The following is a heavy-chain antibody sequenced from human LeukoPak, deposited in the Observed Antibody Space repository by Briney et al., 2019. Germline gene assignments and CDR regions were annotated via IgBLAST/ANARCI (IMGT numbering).Heavy chain of an antibody. J-gene: IGHJ3*02. CDR1: GGSISSYY. Sequence: SETLSLTCTVSGGSISSYYWSWIRQPPGKGLEWIGYIYYSGSTNYNPSLKSRVTISVDTSKNQFSLKVSSVTAADTAVYYCAGGSGSNDAFDIWGQGTMVTVSS. D-gene: IGHD1-26*01. CDR3: AGGSGSNDAFDI. CDR2: IYYSGST. V-gene: IGHV4-59*01.